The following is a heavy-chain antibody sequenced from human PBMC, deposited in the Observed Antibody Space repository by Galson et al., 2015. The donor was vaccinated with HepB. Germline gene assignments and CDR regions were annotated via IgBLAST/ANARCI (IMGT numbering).Heavy chain of an antibody. CDR3: TTLGGGYCSSTSCPYYYYGLDV. J-gene: IGHJ6*02. CDR1: GFTLSSAW. V-gene: IGHV3-15*01. Sequence: SLRLSCAASGFTLSSAWMSWVRQAPGKGLEWVGRIKSKTDGGTTDYAAPVKGRLTISRDDSKNTLYLQMNSLKTEDTAVYYCTTLGGGYCSSTSCPYYYYGLDVWGQGTTVTVSS. CDR2: IKSKTDGGTT. D-gene: IGHD2-2*01.